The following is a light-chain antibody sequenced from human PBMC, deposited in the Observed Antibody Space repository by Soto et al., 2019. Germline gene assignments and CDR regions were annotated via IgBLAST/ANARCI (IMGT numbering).Light chain of an antibody. Sequence: EIVLTQSPGTLSVSPGERATLSCRASQSVSSSYLAWYQQKPGQAPRLLIYGASSRATVIPDRFSGSGSGTDFTLTISRLEPEDFAVYYCQQYGSSPSWTFGQGTKV. CDR2: GAS. J-gene: IGKJ1*01. V-gene: IGKV3-20*01. CDR3: QQYGSSPSWT. CDR1: QSVSSSY.